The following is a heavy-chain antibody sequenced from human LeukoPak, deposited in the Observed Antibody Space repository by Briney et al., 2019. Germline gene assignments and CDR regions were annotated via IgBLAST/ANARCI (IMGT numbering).Heavy chain of an antibody. V-gene: IGHV4-59*08. J-gene: IGHJ4*02. CDR2: IYYSGST. D-gene: IGHD1-26*01. CDR3: ARGFRLGATFDY. CDR1: GGSISSYY. Sequence: SETLSLTCTVSGGSISSYYWSWIRKPPGKGLEWIGYIYYSGSTNYNPSLKSRVTISVDTSKNQFSLKLSSVTAADTAVYYCARGFRLGATFDYWGQGTLVTVSS.